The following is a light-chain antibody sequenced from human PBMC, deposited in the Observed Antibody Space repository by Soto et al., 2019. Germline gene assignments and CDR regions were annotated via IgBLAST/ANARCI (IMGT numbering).Light chain of an antibody. CDR3: GTWVSSLSAWV. CDR1: SSNIGNNY. V-gene: IGLV1-51*02. CDR2: ENN. J-gene: IGLJ3*02. Sequence: QSVLTQPPSVSAAPGQKVTISCSGSSSNIGNNYVSWYQHLPGAAPKLLIYENNKRPSGIPDRFSGSKSGASATLGITGLQTGDEADYYCGTWVSSLSAWVFGGGTQLTVL.